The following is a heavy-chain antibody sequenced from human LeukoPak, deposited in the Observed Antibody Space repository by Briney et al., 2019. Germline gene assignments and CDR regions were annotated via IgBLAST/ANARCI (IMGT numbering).Heavy chain of an antibody. Sequence: SETLSLTCTVSGGSISSYYWSWIRQPPGKGLEWIGYIYYSGSTNYNPSLKSRVTISVDTSKNQLSLKLSSVTAADTAVYYCAREAYRYSSSSSYFDYWGQGTLVTVSS. CDR3: AREAYRYSSSSSYFDY. V-gene: IGHV4-59*01. D-gene: IGHD6-13*01. CDR1: GGSISSYY. CDR2: IYYSGST. J-gene: IGHJ4*02.